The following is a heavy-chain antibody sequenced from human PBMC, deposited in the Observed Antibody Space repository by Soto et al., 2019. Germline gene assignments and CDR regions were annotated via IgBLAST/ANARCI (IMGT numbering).Heavy chain of an antibody. CDR1: GFTFSNFW. Sequence: EVQLVESGRGLGQPGGSLRLSCAASGFTFSNFWMSWVRQAPGKGLEWVASIKSDGSERSHVDAVRGRFSISRDNARNSLYLQMNSLRADDTAVYYCARDVIWGQGSLVTVSS. CDR2: IKSDGSER. CDR3: ARDVI. V-gene: IGHV3-7*05. J-gene: IGHJ4*02.